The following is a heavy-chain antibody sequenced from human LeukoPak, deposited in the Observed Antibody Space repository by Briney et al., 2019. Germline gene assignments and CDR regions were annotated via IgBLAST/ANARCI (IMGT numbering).Heavy chain of an antibody. CDR1: GGSFSDYY. V-gene: IGHV4-34*01. CDR2: INHSRST. D-gene: IGHD1-26*01. J-gene: IGHJ6*03. Sequence: SETLSLTCAVYGGSFSDYYWSWIRQPPGKGLEWRGEINHSRSTNYNTSLQSSVATSADTSKNQFSLKLSSVTAADTAVYYCARLLVGDSYYYYYYMDVWGKGTTVTISS. CDR3: ARLLVGDSYYYYYYMDV.